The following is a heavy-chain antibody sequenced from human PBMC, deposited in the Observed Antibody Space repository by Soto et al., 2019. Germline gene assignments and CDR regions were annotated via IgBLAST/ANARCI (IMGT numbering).Heavy chain of an antibody. CDR2: VYSSGRT. J-gene: IGHJ6*02. CDR3: ARDTSGGSPQSSSYYYGMDV. Sequence: SETLSLTCTVSGGSISSYYWNWIRQPAGKGLEWIGLVYSSGRTKYNPSLKSRVTVSVDTSKNQFSLKLSSVTAADTAVYYCARDTSGGSPQSSSYYYGMDVWGQGTTVTVSS. CDR1: GGSISSYY. V-gene: IGHV4-4*07. D-gene: IGHD3-10*01.